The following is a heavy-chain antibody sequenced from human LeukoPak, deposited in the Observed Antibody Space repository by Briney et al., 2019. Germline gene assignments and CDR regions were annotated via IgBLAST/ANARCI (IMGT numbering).Heavy chain of an antibody. J-gene: IGHJ6*03. Sequence: ASVKVSCKASGGTFSSYTISWVRQAPGQGLEWMGRIIPILGIANYAQKFQGRVTITADKSTSTAYIELSSLRSEDTAVYYCAGELLSDQYYYYYYYMDVWGKGTTVTVS. V-gene: IGHV1-69*02. CDR3: AGELLSDQYYYYYYYMDV. D-gene: IGHD2-2*01. CDR1: GGTFSSYT. CDR2: IIPILGIA.